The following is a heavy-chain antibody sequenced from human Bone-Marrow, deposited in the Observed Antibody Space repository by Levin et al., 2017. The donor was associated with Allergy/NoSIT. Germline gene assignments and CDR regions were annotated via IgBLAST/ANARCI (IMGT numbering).Heavy chain of an antibody. CDR2: ISDDGSKK. V-gene: IGHV3-30*04. Sequence: GGSLRLSCVTSGFTFNTNALHWVRQAPGKGLEWVAVISDDGSKKYYADSVRGRFTISRDNSKNTIYLQMNSLRPDDTAVYYCTLTGTPLRNYPAWGQGTLVTVSS. CDR1: GFTFNTNA. J-gene: IGHJ4*02. D-gene: IGHD1-7*01. CDR3: TLTGTPLRNYPA.